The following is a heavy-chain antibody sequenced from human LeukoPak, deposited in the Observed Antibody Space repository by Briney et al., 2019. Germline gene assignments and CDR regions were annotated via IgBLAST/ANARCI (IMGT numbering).Heavy chain of an antibody. CDR2: IYPGDSDT. J-gene: IGHJ2*01. CDR3: ARRTLSYDILTGYYNGWYFDL. V-gene: IGHV5-51*01. Sequence: GESLKISCKGSGYSFTSYWIGWVRQMPGKGLEWMGIIYPGDSDTRYSPSFQGQVTISADESISTAYLQWSSLKASDTAMYYCARRTLSYDILTGYYNGWYFDLWGRGTLVTVSS. CDR1: GYSFTSYW. D-gene: IGHD3-9*01.